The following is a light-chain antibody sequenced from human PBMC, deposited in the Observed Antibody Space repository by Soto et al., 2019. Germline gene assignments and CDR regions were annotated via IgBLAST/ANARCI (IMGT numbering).Light chain of an antibody. Sequence: DIQMTQSPSTLYASVGDGVTITCRASQNISVWLAWYQQRPGKAPKFLIYDASNLKTGVSSRCSGRGSGTEFTLTLRRLQPDDFATYYCQQYDSSSPTFGQGTKLELK. CDR1: QNISVW. CDR2: DAS. J-gene: IGKJ2*01. CDR3: QQYDSSSPT. V-gene: IGKV1-5*01.